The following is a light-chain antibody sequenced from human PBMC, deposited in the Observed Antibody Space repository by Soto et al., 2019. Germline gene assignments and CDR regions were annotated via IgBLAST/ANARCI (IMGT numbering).Light chain of an antibody. CDR1: TSNIGSNS. Sequence: QSVVTQPPSASGTPGQRVTISCSGSTSNIGSNSVNWYQQVPGTAPKLLIFNNNQRPSGVPDRFSGSKSGTSASLAISGLQSEDEADYYCAAWDDSTVHVLFGGGTKLTVL. V-gene: IGLV1-44*01. CDR3: AAWDDSTVHVL. CDR2: NNN. J-gene: IGLJ2*01.